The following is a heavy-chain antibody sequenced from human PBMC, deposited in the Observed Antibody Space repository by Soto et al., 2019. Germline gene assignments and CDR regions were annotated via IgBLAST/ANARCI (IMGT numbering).Heavy chain of an antibody. Sequence: QVQLQESGPGLVKPSQTLSLTCTVSGGSISSGDYYWSWIRQPPGKGLEWIGYIHYSGSTYYNPSPKSRFXTXVXXAKNQFSLKLSSVTAADTAVYYCARERPDGSRLDPWGQGTLVTVSS. CDR1: GGSISSGDYY. CDR3: ARERPDGSRLDP. CDR2: IHYSGST. D-gene: IGHD6-13*01. V-gene: IGHV4-30-4*01. J-gene: IGHJ5*02.